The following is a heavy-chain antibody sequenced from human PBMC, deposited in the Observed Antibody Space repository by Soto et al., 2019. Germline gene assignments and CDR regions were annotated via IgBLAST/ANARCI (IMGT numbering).Heavy chain of an antibody. J-gene: IGHJ5*02. D-gene: IGHD3-3*01. CDR2: ISAYNGNT. CDR3: AREYDFWSGYYKINWFDP. Sequence: ASVKVSCKASGYTFTSYGISWVRQAPGQGLEWMGWISAYNGNTNYAQKLQGRVTMTTDTSTSTAYMELRSLRSDDTAVYYCAREYDFWSGYYKINWFDPWGQGTLVTVSS. V-gene: IGHV1-18*01. CDR1: GYTFTSYG.